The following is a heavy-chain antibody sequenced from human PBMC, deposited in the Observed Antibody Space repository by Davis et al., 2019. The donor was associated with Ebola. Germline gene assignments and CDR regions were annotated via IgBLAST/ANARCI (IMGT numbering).Heavy chain of an antibody. J-gene: IGHJ4*02. CDR1: GFTFSSYG. CDR3: TRPYYYDSSGSDY. CDR2: IWYDGSNK. Sequence: GGSLRLSCAASGFTFSSYGMHWVRQAPGKGLEWVAVIWYDGSNKYYADSVKGRFTISRDNSKNTLYLQMNSLKTEDTAVYYCTRPYYYDSSGSDYWGQGTLVTVSS. D-gene: IGHD3-22*01. V-gene: IGHV3-33*08.